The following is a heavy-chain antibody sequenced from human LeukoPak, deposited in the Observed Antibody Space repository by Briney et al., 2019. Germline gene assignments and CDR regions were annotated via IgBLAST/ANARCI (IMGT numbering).Heavy chain of an antibody. Sequence: NPSETLSLTCTVSGGSISGGSYYWSWIRQPAGKGLEWIGRIYTSGSTNYNPSLKSRVTISVDTSKNQFSLKLSSVTAADTAVYYCAREDIVVVPAAIDYYYYGMDVWGQGTTVTVSS. D-gene: IGHD2-2*01. V-gene: IGHV4-61*02. CDR2: IYTSGST. CDR1: GGSISGGSYY. CDR3: AREDIVVVPAAIDYYYYGMDV. J-gene: IGHJ6*02.